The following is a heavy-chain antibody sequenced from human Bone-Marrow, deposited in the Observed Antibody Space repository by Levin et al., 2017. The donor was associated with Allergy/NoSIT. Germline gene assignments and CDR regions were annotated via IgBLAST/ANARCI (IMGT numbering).Heavy chain of an antibody. J-gene: IGHJ5*02. Sequence: GASVKVSCKSSGYKFTEYYIHWVRQAPGQGLEWMGWINPHNGATNYAQKFKGRVTMTMDTSINTVYMELSRLTSDDAAVYFCARDLGLWGSARGWGWFDPWGPGTPVAVFS. D-gene: IGHD3-16*01. CDR2: INPHNGAT. V-gene: IGHV1-2*02. CDR3: ARDLGLWGSARGWGWFDP. CDR1: GYKFTEYY.